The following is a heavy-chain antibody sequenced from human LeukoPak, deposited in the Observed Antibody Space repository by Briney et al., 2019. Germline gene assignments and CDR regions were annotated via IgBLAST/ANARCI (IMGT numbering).Heavy chain of an antibody. CDR1: GGSISSSSYY. Sequence: PSETLSLTCTVSGGSISSSSYYWGWIRQPPGKGLEWIGSIYYSGSTYYSPSLKSRVTISVDTSKDQFSLKLSSVTAADTAVYYCARTDTRYYYYMDVWGKGTTVTISS. D-gene: IGHD5-18*01. J-gene: IGHJ6*03. CDR3: ARTDTRYYYYMDV. V-gene: IGHV4-39*01. CDR2: IYYSGST.